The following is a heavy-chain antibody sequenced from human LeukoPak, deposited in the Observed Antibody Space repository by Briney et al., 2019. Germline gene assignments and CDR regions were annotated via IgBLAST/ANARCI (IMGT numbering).Heavy chain of an antibody. CDR2: IYYSGST. Sequence: PSETLSLTCTVSGGSVSSSSHYWNWIRQPPGKGLEWIGSIYYSGSTNYNPSLQSRVTISVDTSKNQFSLRLSSVTAADTAKYYCARRDCSGGSCYFQPWGQGALVTVSS. V-gene: IGHV4-39*01. CDR3: ARRDCSGGSCYFQP. D-gene: IGHD2-15*01. J-gene: IGHJ1*01. CDR1: GGSVSSSSHY.